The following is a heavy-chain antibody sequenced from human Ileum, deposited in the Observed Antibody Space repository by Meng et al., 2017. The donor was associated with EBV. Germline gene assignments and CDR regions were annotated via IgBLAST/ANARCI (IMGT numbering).Heavy chain of an antibody. V-gene: IGHV4-4*03. CDR1: GGSIISSKW. J-gene: IGHJ5*02. CDR3: ARLDSSGYYFGGWFDP. CDR2: IYHHGTT. D-gene: IGHD3-22*01. Sequence: QVQAEGAGPKLVKPPGPVSLTCAVSGGSIISSKWWSWVRQSPGTGLEWIGEIYHHGTTNYNPSLKSRVTISVDTSKNKFFLNLTSLTAADTAVYYCARLDSSGYYFGGWFDPWGQGILVTVSS.